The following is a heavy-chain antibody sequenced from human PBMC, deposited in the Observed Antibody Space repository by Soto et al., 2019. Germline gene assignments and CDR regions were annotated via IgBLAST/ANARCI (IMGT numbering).Heavy chain of an antibody. V-gene: IGHV4-34*01. D-gene: IGHD5-18*01. J-gene: IGHJ5*02. CDR2: IDHRGTT. CDR1: GGSFSDYF. Sequence: QVQLQQWGAGLLKPSETLSLPCSVYGGSFSDYFWCWVRQPPGKGLQWIGEIDHRGTTFFNPSLESRITLYIDTSTNQFSLNLRSVTAADTAMYSCARVRDVAMVANGNWFDPCGQGTLVTVSS. CDR3: ARVRDVAMVANGNWFDP.